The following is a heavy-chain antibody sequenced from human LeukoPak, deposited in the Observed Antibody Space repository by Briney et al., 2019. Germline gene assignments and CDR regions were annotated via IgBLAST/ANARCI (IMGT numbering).Heavy chain of an antibody. V-gene: IGHV3-53*01. D-gene: IGHD5-24*01. CDR2: IYSGGST. Sequence: PGGSLRLSCAASGFTVSSNYMSWVRQAPGKGLEWVSVIYSGGSTYYADSVKGRFTISRDNSKNTLYLQMNSLRAEDTAVYYCARHGYPYLYYFDYWAREPWSPSPQ. CDR3: ARHGYPYLYYFDY. J-gene: IGHJ4*02. CDR1: GFTVSSNY.